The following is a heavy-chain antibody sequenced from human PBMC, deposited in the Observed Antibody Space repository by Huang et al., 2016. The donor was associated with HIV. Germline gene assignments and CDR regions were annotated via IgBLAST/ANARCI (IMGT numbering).Heavy chain of an antibody. CDR2: IYPVISDV. V-gene: IGHV5-51*01. D-gene: IGHD6-19*01. CDR3: ARHQPRSSGWYRDT. J-gene: IGHJ5*02. CDR1: GYSFTTYW. Sequence: EVRLVPAGAEVKKPGESLKISCKGSGYSFTTYWIGWVRQVRGKGLEWMGIIYPVISDVRYSPSFQGQVTISADRSISTAYLQWSSLEASDTAMYYWARHQPRSSGWYRDTWGQGTLVTVSS.